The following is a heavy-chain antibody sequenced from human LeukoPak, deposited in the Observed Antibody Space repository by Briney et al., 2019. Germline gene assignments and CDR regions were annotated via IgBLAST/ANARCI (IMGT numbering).Heavy chain of an antibody. CDR2: INHSGST. V-gene: IGHV4-34*01. CDR1: GGSFSGYY. CDR3: ARGRILYHI. J-gene: IGHJ3*02. Sequence: SETLSLTCAVYGGSFSGYYWSWIRQPPGKGLEWIGEINHSGSTNYNPSLKSRVTISVDTSKNQFSLKLSSVTAADTAVYYCARGRILYHIWGRGTMVTVSS. D-gene: IGHD2-8*01.